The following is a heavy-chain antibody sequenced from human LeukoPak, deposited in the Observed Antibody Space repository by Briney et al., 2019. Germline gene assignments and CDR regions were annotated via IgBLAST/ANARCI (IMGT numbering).Heavy chain of an antibody. D-gene: IGHD5-24*01. CDR1: GGSLSSYY. J-gene: IGHJ4*02. CDR3: AREDGYNSFDY. CDR2: IYYSGST. Sequence: SETPSLTCTVSGGSLSSYYWGWVRPPPREGLEWIGYIYYSGSTNDNPSLKSRVTISVDTSKNQFSLKLSSVTAADTAVYYCAREDGYNSFDYWGQGTLVTVSS. V-gene: IGHV4-59*01.